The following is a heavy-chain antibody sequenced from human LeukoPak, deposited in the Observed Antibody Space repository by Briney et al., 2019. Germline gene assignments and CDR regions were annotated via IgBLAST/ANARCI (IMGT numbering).Heavy chain of an antibody. CDR1: GFIFDDYA. J-gene: IGHJ4*02. CDR2: ISWNSGSI. Sequence: GGSLRLSCAASGFIFDDYAMHWVREAPGKGLEWVSGISWNSGSIGYADSVKGRFTISRDNAKNSLYLQMNSLRAEDTALYYCAKGHSSSWYSDYFDYWGQGTLVTVSS. CDR3: AKGHSSSWYSDYFDY. V-gene: IGHV3-9*01. D-gene: IGHD6-13*01.